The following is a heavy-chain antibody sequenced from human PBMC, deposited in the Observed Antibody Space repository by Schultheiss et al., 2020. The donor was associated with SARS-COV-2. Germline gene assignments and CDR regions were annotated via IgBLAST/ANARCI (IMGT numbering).Heavy chain of an antibody. CDR3: ARAGRMAATYYFDY. D-gene: IGHD2-15*01. CDR1: GFTFRDYG. Sequence: GESLKISCAASGFTFRDYGMHWVRQAPGKGLEWVALMWYDGSNQYYADSVKGRFTISRDNSKNTAYLQMNSLRAEDTAVYYCARAGRMAATYYFDYWGQGTLVTVSS. V-gene: IGHV3-33*01. CDR2: MWYDGSNQ. J-gene: IGHJ4*02.